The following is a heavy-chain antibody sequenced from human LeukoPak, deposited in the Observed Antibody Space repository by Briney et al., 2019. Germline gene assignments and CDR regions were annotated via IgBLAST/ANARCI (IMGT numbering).Heavy chain of an antibody. V-gene: IGHV3-49*03. Sequence: GGSLRLSCAASGFTFSSYSMNWFRQAPGKGLEWVGFIRSKAYGGTTQYAASVKGRFTISRDDSKSIAYLQMNSLKTEDTAVYYCTRGRFGELPYGMDVWGQGTTVTVSS. CDR1: GFTFSSYS. CDR2: IRSKAYGGTT. D-gene: IGHD3-10*01. J-gene: IGHJ6*02. CDR3: TRGRFGELPYGMDV.